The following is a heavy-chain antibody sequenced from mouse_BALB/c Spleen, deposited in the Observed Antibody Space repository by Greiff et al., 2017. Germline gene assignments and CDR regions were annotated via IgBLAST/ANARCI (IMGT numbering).Heavy chain of an antibody. Sequence: VKLVESGGGLVKPGGSLKLSCAASGFTFSSYAMSWVRQTPEKRLEWVASISSGGSTYYPDSVKGRFTISRDNAKNTLYLQMSSLKSEDTALYYCARRGNYLYAMDYWGQGTSVTVSS. CDR2: ISSGGST. CDR3: ARRGNYLYAMDY. J-gene: IGHJ4*01. V-gene: IGHV5-6-5*01. D-gene: IGHD2-1*01. CDR1: GFTFSSYA.